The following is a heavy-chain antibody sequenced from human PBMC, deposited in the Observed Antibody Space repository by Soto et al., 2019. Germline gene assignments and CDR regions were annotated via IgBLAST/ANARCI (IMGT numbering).Heavy chain of an antibody. CDR2: ISYDGSNK. D-gene: IGHD1-1*01. CDR1: GFTFRSYA. CDR3: ARDRLRYNWNDFPYYYYGMDV. J-gene: IGHJ6*02. V-gene: IGHV3-30-3*01. Sequence: QVQLVESGGGVVQPGRSLRLSCAASGFTFRSYAMHWVRQAPGKGLEWVAVISYDGSNKYYADSVKGRFTISRDNSKNTLYLQMNSLRAEDTAVYYCARDRLRYNWNDFPYYYYGMDVWGQGTTVTASS.